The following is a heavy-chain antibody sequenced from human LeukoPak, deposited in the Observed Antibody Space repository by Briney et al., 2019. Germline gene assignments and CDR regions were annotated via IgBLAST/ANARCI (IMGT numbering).Heavy chain of an antibody. CDR2: MGKASDT. J-gene: IGHJ6*03. CDR1: GFTFSSLD. D-gene: IGHD1-1*01. V-gene: IGHV3-13*01. Sequence: GGSMRLSCAASGFTFSSLDMHWVRHPTGEGLEWVSTMGKASDTYYPGSVEGRFPHSRDNTKSSLYLQVNSLTAGDTAVYYWASGPPRGKYYYLDVWGKGTTGTVS. CDR3: ASGPPRGKYYYLDV.